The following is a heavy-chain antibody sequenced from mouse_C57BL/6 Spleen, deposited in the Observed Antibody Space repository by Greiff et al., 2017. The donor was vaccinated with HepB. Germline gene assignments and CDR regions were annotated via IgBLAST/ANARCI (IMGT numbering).Heavy chain of an antibody. CDR1: GFTFNTYA. CDR3: VRDGGLRRGDWYFDV. V-gene: IGHV10-3*01. Sequence: EVQRVESGGGLVQPKGSLKLSCAASGFTFNTYAMHWVRQAPGKGLEWVARIRSKSSNYATYYADSVKDRFTISRDDSQSMRYLQMNNLKTEDTAMYYCVRDGGLRRGDWYFDVWGTGTTVTVSS. J-gene: IGHJ1*03. CDR2: IRSKSSNYAT. D-gene: IGHD2-4*01.